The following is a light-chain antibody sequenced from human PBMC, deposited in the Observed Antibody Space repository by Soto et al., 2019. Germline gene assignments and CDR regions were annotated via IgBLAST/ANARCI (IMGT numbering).Light chain of an antibody. CDR3: SSYAGSRWV. V-gene: IGLV2-23*02. J-gene: IGLJ3*02. Sequence: QSALTQHASVSGSPGQSITISCSGTTSDVGIYNLVSWYQQHPGKAPKLVIYEVDKRPSWVSNRFSGSRSGNTASLTISGLQSEDESDYYCSSYAGSRWVFGGGTKLTVL. CDR2: EVD. CDR1: TSDVGIYNL.